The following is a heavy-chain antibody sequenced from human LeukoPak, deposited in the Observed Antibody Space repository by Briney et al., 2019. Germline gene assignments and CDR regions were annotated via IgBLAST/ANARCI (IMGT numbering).Heavy chain of an antibody. J-gene: IGHJ6*03. V-gene: IGHV3-21*01. CDR1: GFTFSSYS. CDR3: ASGNDFWSGYLKGNYYYYMDV. CDR2: ISSSSSYI. D-gene: IGHD3-3*01. Sequence: GGSLRLSCAASGFTFSSYSMNWVRQAPGKGLEWVSFISSSSSYIYYADSVKGRFTISRDNAKNSLYLQMNSLRAEDTAVYYCASGNDFWSGYLKGNYYYYMDVWGKGTTVTVSS.